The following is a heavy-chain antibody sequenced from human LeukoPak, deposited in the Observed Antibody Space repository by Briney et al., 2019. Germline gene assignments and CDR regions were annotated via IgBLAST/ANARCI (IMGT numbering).Heavy chain of an antibody. V-gene: IGHV3-7*01. D-gene: IGHD3-3*01. J-gene: IGHJ4*02. Sequence: GGTLRLSCAASGFTFSSYGMSWVRQAPGKGLEWVATIKPDGSEKYYVDSVKGRFTISRDNAKRSLYLQMDSLRAEDTAVYYCARDASAYYWGQGTLVTVSS. CDR2: IKPDGSEK. CDR3: ARDASAYY. CDR1: GFTFSSYG.